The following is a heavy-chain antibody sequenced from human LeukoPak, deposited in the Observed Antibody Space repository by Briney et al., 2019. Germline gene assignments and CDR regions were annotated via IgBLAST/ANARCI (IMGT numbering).Heavy chain of an antibody. J-gene: IGHJ4*02. D-gene: IGHD3-3*01. CDR1: GGSFSGYY. V-gene: IGHV4-59*01. Sequence: SETLSLTCAVYGGSFSGYYWSWIRQPPGKGLEWIGYIYYSGSTNYNPSLKSRVTISVDTSKNQFSLKLSSVTAADTAVYYCARWVTSTYYDFWSGYPNYYFDYWGQGTLVTVSS. CDR3: ARWVTSTYYDFWSGYPNYYFDY. CDR2: IYYSGST.